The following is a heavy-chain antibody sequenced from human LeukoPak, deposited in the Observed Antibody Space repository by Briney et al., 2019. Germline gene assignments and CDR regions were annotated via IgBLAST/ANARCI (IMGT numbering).Heavy chain of an antibody. Sequence: GGSLRLSCAASGFTFSSYAMHWVRQAPGKGLEWVAVISYDGSNKYYADSVKGRFTISRDNSKNTLYLQMNSLRAEDTAVYYCASLAFGGVIVFDYWGQGTLVTV. CDR1: GFTFSSYA. CDR3: ASLAFGGVIVFDY. CDR2: ISYDGSNK. D-gene: IGHD3-16*02. J-gene: IGHJ4*02. V-gene: IGHV3-30-3*01.